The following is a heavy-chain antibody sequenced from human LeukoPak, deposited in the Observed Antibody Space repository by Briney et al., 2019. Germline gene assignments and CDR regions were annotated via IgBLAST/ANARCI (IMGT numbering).Heavy chain of an antibody. J-gene: IGHJ4*02. D-gene: IGHD6-13*01. Sequence: GASVKVSCKASGYTFTSYGISWVRQAPGQGLEWMGWISAYNGNTNYAQKLQGRVTMTTDTSTSTAYMELRSLRSDDTAVYYCARDSPQIRISSSWYFLEPIDYWGQGTLVTVSS. V-gene: IGHV1-18*01. CDR1: GYTFTSYG. CDR3: ARDSPQIRISSSWYFLEPIDY. CDR2: ISAYNGNT.